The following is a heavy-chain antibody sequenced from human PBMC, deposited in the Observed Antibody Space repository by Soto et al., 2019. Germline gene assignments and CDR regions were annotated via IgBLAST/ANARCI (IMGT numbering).Heavy chain of an antibody. CDR1: GFTVTAIY. CDR2: IYKDFT. D-gene: IGHD2-15*01. Sequence: EVQLVESGGGLVQPGGSLRLSCVASGFTVTAIYMNWVRQAPGKGLEWVSVIYKDFTDYADFVKGRFSVSTDSSKNALYRQMDNLRAEDTAVYYCAREPRYCSGGSCSIMGDAFDIWGQGAMVTVSS. V-gene: IGHV3-66*01. CDR3: AREPRYCSGGSCSIMGDAFDI. J-gene: IGHJ3*02.